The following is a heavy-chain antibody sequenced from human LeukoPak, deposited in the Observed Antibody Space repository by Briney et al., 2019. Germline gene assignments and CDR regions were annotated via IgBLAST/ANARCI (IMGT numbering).Heavy chain of an antibody. J-gene: IGHJ4*02. CDR2: IYHSGTT. CDR1: GDSISPSNW. D-gene: IGHD5-24*01. V-gene: IGHV4-4*02. CDR3: ARDLSGSGDGYNPYYFDY. Sequence: PSETLSLTCAVSGDSISPSNWWSWVRQPPGKGLEWIGEIYHSGTTNYNPSLKSRVTISVDKSKNQFSLNLTSVTAADTAVYYCARDLSGSGDGYNPYYFDYWGQGTLVTVSS.